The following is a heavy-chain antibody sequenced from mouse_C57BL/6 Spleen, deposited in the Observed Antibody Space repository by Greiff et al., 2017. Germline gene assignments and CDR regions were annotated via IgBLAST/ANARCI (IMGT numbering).Heavy chain of an antibody. CDR1: GFTFSDYY. V-gene: IGHV5-16*01. Sequence: EVKLVESEGGLVQPGSSMKLSCTASGFTFSDYYMAWVRQVPEKGLEWVANINYDGSSTYYLDSLKSRFIISRDNAENILYLQMSSLKSEDTATYYCAREGYYSSNYYAMDYWGQGTSVTVSS. CDR2: INYDGSST. J-gene: IGHJ4*01. CDR3: AREGYYSSNYYAMDY. D-gene: IGHD2-12*01.